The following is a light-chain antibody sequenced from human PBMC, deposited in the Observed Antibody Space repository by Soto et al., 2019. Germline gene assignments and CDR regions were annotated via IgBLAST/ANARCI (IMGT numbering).Light chain of an antibody. CDR2: YTS. V-gene: IGKV3-11*01. CDR1: QYVCIR. J-gene: IGKJ1*01. Sequence: EIVLTQSPATLSSSPGETATLSCRASQYVCIRLAWYQHKPGQAPRLLIYYTSNRATGIPARFSGSGSGTDFTLTISSLAPEDFAIYYCHQRQSWPRTFGQGTKVEIK. CDR3: HQRQSWPRT.